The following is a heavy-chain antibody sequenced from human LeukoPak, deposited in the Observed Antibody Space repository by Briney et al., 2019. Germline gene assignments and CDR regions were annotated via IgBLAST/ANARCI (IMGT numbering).Heavy chain of an antibody. Sequence: ASVKVSCKASGYTFTSYGISWVRQAPGQGLEWMGWISAYNGNTNYAQKLQGRVTMTTDTSTSTAYMELGSLRSDDTAVYYCARVDGAVAGLWYFDLWGRGTLVTVSS. J-gene: IGHJ2*01. D-gene: IGHD6-19*01. V-gene: IGHV1-18*04. CDR3: ARVDGAVAGLWYFDL. CDR2: ISAYNGNT. CDR1: GYTFTSYG.